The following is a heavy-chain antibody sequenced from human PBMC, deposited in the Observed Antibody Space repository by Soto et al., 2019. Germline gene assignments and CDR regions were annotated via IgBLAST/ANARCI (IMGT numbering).Heavy chain of an antibody. J-gene: IGHJ6*02. V-gene: IGHV3-11*05. CDR3: ARDRAVAVGYYYYGMDV. CDR2: ISTTSGYT. Sequence: GGSLRLSCEASGFIFGDFYMTWIRQAPGKRLEWITHISTTSGYTNYADSVRGRFTVSRDNANNSLVLEMNSLRVEDTAVYFCARDRAVAVGYYYYGMDVWGQGTTVTVSS. CDR1: GFIFGDFY. D-gene: IGHD6-19*01.